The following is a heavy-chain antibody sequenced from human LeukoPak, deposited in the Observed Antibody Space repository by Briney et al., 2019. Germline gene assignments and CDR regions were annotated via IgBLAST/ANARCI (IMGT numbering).Heavy chain of an antibody. CDR3: ARDTLLDYYYYGMDV. CDR1: GFTFSSYA. J-gene: IGHJ6*02. CDR2: ISYDGSNK. V-gene: IGHV3-30-3*01. D-gene: IGHD3-3*01. Sequence: GGSLRLSCAASGFTFSSYAMHWVCQAPGKGLEWVAVISYDGSNKYYADSVKGRFTISRDNSKNTLYLQMNSLRAEDTAVYYCARDTLLDYYYYGMDVWGQGTTVTVSS.